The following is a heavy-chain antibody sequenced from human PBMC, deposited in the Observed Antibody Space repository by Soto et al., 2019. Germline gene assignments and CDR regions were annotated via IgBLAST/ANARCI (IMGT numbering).Heavy chain of an antibody. V-gene: IGHV1-69*01. CDR1: GYTFTSYD. D-gene: IGHD4-17*01. CDR2: IIPIFGTA. CDR3: ARAVVTTVTTTGAIDY. Sequence: QVQLVQSGAEVKKPGASVKVSCKASGYTFTSYDISWVRQAPGQGLEWMGGIIPIFGTANYAQKFQGRVTITADESTSTAYMELSSLRSEDTAVYYCARAVVTTVTTTGAIDYWGQGTLVTVSS. J-gene: IGHJ4*02.